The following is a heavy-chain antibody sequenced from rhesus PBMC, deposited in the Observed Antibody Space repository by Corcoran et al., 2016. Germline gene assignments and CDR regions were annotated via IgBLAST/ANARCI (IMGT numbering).Heavy chain of an antibody. CDR3: ARRYCSGGVCYWYFDY. CDR2: IGGSSGRT. D-gene: IGHD2-8*01. J-gene: IGHJ4*01. V-gene: IGHV4-165*02. Sequence: QVQLQESGPGLVKPSETLSLTCAVSGGSISGYYWNWIRQPPGKGLEWIGYIGGSSGRTNYNPSLKSRVIISTDTSKNRFSRKLSSVTAADTAVYYCARRYCSGGVCYWYFDYWGQGVLVTVSS. CDR1: GGSISGYY.